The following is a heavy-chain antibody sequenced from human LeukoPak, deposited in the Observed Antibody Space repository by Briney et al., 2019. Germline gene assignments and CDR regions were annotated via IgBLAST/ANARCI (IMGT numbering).Heavy chain of an antibody. Sequence: KASETLSLTCTVSGGSISSSSYYWAWIRQPPGKGLEWIGNIYYSGTTYYNASLKSRVTISVDTSKNQFSLKLSSVTAADTAVYYCAAVAGLGNAFDIWGQGTMVTVSS. CDR3: AAVAGLGNAFDI. D-gene: IGHD6-19*01. V-gene: IGHV4-39*07. CDR2: IYYSGTT. J-gene: IGHJ3*02. CDR1: GGSISSSSYY.